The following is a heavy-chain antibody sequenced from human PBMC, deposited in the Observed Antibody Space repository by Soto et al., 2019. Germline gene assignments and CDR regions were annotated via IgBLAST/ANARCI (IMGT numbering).Heavy chain of an antibody. Sequence: GGSLRLSCETSGFSFSSYWMSWVRQAPGKGLEWVANIKQDGSEKYYVDSVKGRFTISRDNAKNSLYLQMNSLRAEDTAVYYCASWLERAAAGQDYWGQGTLVTVSS. CDR3: ASWLERAAAGQDY. CDR1: GFSFSSYW. CDR2: IKQDGSEK. D-gene: IGHD6-13*01. V-gene: IGHV3-7*01. J-gene: IGHJ4*02.